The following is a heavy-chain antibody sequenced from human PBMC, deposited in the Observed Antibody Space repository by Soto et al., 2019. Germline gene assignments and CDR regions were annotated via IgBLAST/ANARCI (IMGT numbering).Heavy chain of an antibody. Sequence: GGSLRLSCAASGFTFSDAWMSWVRQAPGKGLEWVGRIKSKTDGGTTDYAAPVKGRFTISRDDSKNTLYLQMSSLKTEDTAVYYCTTVVTTVTTANYYYYGMDVWGQGTTVTVSS. CDR2: IKSKTDGGTT. D-gene: IGHD4-17*01. CDR1: GFTFSDAW. V-gene: IGHV3-15*01. CDR3: TTVVTTVTTANYYYYGMDV. J-gene: IGHJ6*02.